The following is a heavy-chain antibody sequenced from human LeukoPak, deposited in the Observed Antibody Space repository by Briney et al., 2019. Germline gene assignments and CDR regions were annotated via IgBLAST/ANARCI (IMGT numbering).Heavy chain of an antibody. D-gene: IGHD2-2*01. CDR2: ISDSGAGA. J-gene: IGHJ4*02. V-gene: IGHV3-23*01. Sequence: PGGSLRLSCAASAFTFSSYAMSWVRQAPGKGLEWVSVISDSGAGAYYADSVKGRFTISRDNSKNTVYLQMNRLRAEDTAVYYCAKDCRSTSCSPYFDSWGQGTLVTVSS. CDR3: AKDCRSTSCSPYFDS. CDR1: AFTFSSYA.